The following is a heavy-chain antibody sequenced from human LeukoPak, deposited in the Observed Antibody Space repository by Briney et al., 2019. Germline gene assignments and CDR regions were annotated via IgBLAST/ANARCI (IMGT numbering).Heavy chain of an antibody. CDR2: IYYSGST. V-gene: IGHV4-59*01. Sequence: SETLSLTCTVSGGSISNYYWSWIRQPPGKGLEWIGYIYYSGSTNYNPSLKSRVTISVDTSKNQFSLKLSSVTAADTAVYYCAREAPYKYYFDNWGQGTLVTVSS. J-gene: IGHJ4*02. CDR1: GGSISNYY. D-gene: IGHD1-1*01. CDR3: AREAPYKYYFDN.